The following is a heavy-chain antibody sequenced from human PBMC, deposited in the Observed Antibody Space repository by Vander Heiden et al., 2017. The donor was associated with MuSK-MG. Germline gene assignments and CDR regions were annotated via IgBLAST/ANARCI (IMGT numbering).Heavy chain of an antibody. D-gene: IGHD6-13*01. CDR3: ARGLRAAMRLNWFDP. J-gene: IGHJ5*02. CDR1: GGSFSGYY. V-gene: IGHV4-34*01. Sequence: QVQLQQWGAGLLKPSATLSLTCAVYGGSFSGYYWSWIRQPPGKGLEWIGEINHSGSTNYNPSLKSRVTISVDTSKNQFSLKLSSVTAADTAVYYCARGLRAAMRLNWFDPWGQGTLVTVSS. CDR2: INHSGST.